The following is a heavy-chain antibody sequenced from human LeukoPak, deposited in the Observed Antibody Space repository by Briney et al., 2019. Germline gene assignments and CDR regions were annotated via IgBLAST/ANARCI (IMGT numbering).Heavy chain of an antibody. Sequence: GGSLRLSCAASGFTFSSYAMHWVRQAPGKGLEWVAVISYDGSNKYYADSVKGRFTISRDNSKNMLYLQMNSPRAEDTAVYYCARDCSYDFWSGYSGGYFDYWGQGALVTVSS. CDR2: ISYDGSNK. CDR3: ARDCSYDFWSGYSGGYFDY. J-gene: IGHJ4*02. V-gene: IGHV3-30-3*01. D-gene: IGHD3-3*01. CDR1: GFTFSSYA.